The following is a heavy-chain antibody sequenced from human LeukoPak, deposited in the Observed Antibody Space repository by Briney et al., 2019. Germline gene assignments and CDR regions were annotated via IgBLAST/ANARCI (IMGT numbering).Heavy chain of an antibody. V-gene: IGHV4-39*01. Sequence: PSETLSLTCTVSGGSISSSSYYWGWIRQPPGKGLEWIGSIYYSGSTYYNPPLKSRVTISVDTSKNQSSLKLSSVTAADTAVYYCARRERFACWFDPWGQGTLVTVSS. CDR3: ARRERFACWFDP. J-gene: IGHJ5*02. CDR1: GGSISSSSYY. CDR2: IYYSGST. D-gene: IGHD3-10*01.